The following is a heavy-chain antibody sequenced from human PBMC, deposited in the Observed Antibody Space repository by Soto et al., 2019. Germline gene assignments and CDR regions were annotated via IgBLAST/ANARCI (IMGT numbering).Heavy chain of an antibody. Sequence: SETLSLTCTVSGGSINNNHYYWGWVRQPPGKGLEWIGSMYYSGSTYYNPSLKSRVTISLDTSKNQFSPKLSSVTAADTAVYFCARVGSRIAGRPFDYWGQGTLVTVSS. J-gene: IGHJ4*02. V-gene: IGHV4-39*07. D-gene: IGHD6-6*01. CDR1: GGSINNNHYY. CDR2: MYYSGST. CDR3: ARVGSRIAGRPFDY.